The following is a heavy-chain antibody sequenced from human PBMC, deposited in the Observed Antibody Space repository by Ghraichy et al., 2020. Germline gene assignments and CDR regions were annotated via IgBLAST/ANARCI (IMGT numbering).Heavy chain of an antibody. V-gene: IGHV4-59*01. CDR1: GDSISSYY. CDR2: IYYSGTT. J-gene: IGHJ6*02. D-gene: IGHD3-22*01. Sequence: ETLSLTCIVSGDSISSYYWSWIRQPPGKGLEWIGYIYYSGTTNYNPSLKSRVTISIDTSKNRFSLKLSTVTAADTAVYFCARGPFYYDSSGSVSYFYGMDVWGQGTTVTVSS. CDR3: ARGPFYYDSSGSVSYFYGMDV.